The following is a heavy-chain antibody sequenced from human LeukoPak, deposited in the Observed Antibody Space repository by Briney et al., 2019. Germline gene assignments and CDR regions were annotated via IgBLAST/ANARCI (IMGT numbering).Heavy chain of an antibody. V-gene: IGHV4-31*03. CDR3: ARHNPVAVRKKTFDY. Sequence: SETLSLTCTVSGGSISSGGYYWSWIRQHPGKGLEWIGYIYYSGSTYYNPSLKSRVTISVDTSKNQFSLKLSSVTAADTAVYYCARHNPVAVRKKTFDYWGQGTLVTVSS. CDR1: GGSISSGGYY. J-gene: IGHJ4*02. D-gene: IGHD6-19*01. CDR2: IYYSGST.